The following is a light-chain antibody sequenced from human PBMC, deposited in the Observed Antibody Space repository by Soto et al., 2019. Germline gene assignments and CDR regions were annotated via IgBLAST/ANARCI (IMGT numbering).Light chain of an antibody. V-gene: IGKV3-11*01. CDR2: DAP. J-gene: IGKJ1*01. CDR1: QSVSSN. CDR3: QQRSNWLWT. Sequence: EIVLTQSPGTLSLSPGETAALSCRASQSVSSNLAWYQQKPGQAPRLLIYDAPNRATGIPARFSGSGSGTDFTLTISSLEPEDFAVYYCQQRSNWLWTFGQGTKVDIK.